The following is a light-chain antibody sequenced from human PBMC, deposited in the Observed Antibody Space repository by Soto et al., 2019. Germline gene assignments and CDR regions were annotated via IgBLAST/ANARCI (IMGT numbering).Light chain of an antibody. Sequence: QSVLTQPASVSGSPGQSITISCTGTSSDVGGYNYVSWYQQHPGKAPKLMIYDVSNRPSGVSNRFSGSKSGNTASLTISGLQAEDDADYYCSSYTSSSTLGHVVFGGGTKLTVL. V-gene: IGLV2-14*01. J-gene: IGLJ2*01. CDR1: SSDVGGYNY. CDR2: DVS. CDR3: SSYTSSSTLGHVV.